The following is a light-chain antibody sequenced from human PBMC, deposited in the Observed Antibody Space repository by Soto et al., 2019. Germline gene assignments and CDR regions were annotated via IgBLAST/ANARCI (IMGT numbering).Light chain of an antibody. V-gene: IGLV2-8*01. J-gene: IGLJ3*02. CDR1: SSDVGAYNY. CDR2: EVN. Sequence: QSALTQPPSASGSPGQSVTISCTGTSSDVGAYNYVCWYQQHPGKAPKLMIYEVNKRPSGVPDRFSGSKSGNTASLTVSGLQAEDEADYYCSSYAGSNNWVFGGGTKVIVL. CDR3: SSYAGSNNWV.